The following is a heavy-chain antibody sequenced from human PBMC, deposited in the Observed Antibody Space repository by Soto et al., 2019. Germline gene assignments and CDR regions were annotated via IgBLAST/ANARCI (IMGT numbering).Heavy chain of an antibody. Sequence: GGSLRLSCAASGFTFSSYGMHWVRQAPGKGLEWVSVISCNGDNKYYADSVKGRFTISRDNSKNTLSLQMNSLRAEDTAVYYCARSAGGSAYDAFDIWAQGTMVTVSS. CDR2: ISCNGDNK. CDR1: GFTFSSYG. V-gene: IGHV3-33*08. J-gene: IGHJ3*02. D-gene: IGHD2-21*01. CDR3: ARSAGGSAYDAFDI.